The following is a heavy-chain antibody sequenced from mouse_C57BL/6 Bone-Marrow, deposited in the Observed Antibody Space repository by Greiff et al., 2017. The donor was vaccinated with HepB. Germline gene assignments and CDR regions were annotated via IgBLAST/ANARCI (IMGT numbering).Heavy chain of an antibody. V-gene: IGHV1-50*01. CDR1: GYTFTSYW. D-gene: IGHD2-3*01. CDR3: ARGYGGYAFAY. CDR2: IDPSDSYT. J-gene: IGHJ3*01. Sequence: QVQLQQPGAELVKPGASVKLSCKASGYTFTSYWMQWVKQRPGQGLEWIGEIDPSDSYTNYNQKFKGKATLTVDTSSSTAYMQLSSLTSEDSAVYYCARGYGGYAFAYWGQGTLVTVSA.